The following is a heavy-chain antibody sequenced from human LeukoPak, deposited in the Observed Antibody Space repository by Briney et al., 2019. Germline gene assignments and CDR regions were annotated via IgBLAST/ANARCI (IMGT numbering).Heavy chain of an antibody. V-gene: IGHV3-23*01. CDR3: AKDVRASGSPYFDY. Sequence: GGSLRLSCAASGFTFSSYAMSWARQAPGKGLEWVSAISGSGGSTYYADSVKGRFTISRDNSKNTLYLQMNSLRAEDTAVYYCAKDVRASGSPYFDYWGQGTLVTVSS. J-gene: IGHJ4*02. D-gene: IGHD3-22*01. CDR2: ISGSGGST. CDR1: GFTFSSYA.